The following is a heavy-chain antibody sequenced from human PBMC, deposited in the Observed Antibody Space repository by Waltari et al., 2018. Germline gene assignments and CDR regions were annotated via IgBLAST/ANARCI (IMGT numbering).Heavy chain of an antibody. Sequence: LVQSGAEVMKPGASVRVSCKASRDDVTATHIHWVRQAPGQGLEWMGWVNPNGGGTNYAQRFAGRITVTWDASITTAYMEFSRLTSGDTAVYFCAREYCGGDCRLFDYWGQGTPVTVSS. CDR1: RDDVTATH. CDR2: VNPNGGGT. V-gene: IGHV1-2*02. J-gene: IGHJ4*02. CDR3: AREYCGGDCRLFDY. D-gene: IGHD2-21*02.